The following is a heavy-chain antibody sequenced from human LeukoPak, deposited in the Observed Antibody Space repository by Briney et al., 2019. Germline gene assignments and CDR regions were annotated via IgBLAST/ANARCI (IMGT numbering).Heavy chain of an antibody. CDR2: VIPIPGIA. CDR1: GGTFSSYT. V-gene: IGHV1-69*02. Sequence: ASVKVSCKASGGTFSSYTISWVRQAPGQGLEWMGRVIPIPGIAKYAQKFQGRVTITADKSTSTAYMELSSLRSEDTAVYYCARGKLLSNDAFDIWGQGTMVTVSP. D-gene: IGHD2-2*01. J-gene: IGHJ3*02. CDR3: ARGKLLSNDAFDI.